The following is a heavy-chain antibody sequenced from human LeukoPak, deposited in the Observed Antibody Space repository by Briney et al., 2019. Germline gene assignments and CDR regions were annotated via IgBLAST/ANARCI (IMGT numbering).Heavy chain of an antibody. CDR1: GNTLTDLS. Sequence: ASVKVSCKVSGNTLTDLSIHWVRQAPGKGLEWMGGFDPEDGETIYAQKFQGRVTMTEDTSTDTAYMELSSLRSEDTAVYYCATWAVATAENYYYGMDVWGQGTTVTVSS. D-gene: IGHD5-12*01. V-gene: IGHV1-24*01. CDR2: FDPEDGET. J-gene: IGHJ6*02. CDR3: ATWAVATAENYYYGMDV.